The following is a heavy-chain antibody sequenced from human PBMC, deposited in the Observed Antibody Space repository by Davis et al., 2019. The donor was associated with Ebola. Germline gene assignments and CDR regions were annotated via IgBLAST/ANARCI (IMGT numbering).Heavy chain of an antibody. CDR1: GYTFTSYY. D-gene: IGHD3-10*01. CDR2: INPSGGST. V-gene: IGHV1-46*01. CDR3: AILSMVRGPVDY. Sequence: ASVKVSCKASGYTFTSYYMHWVRQAPGQGLEWMGIINPSGGSTSYAQKFQGRVTMTRDTSISTAYMELSRLRSDDTAVYYCAILSMVRGPVDYWGQGTLVTVSS. J-gene: IGHJ4*02.